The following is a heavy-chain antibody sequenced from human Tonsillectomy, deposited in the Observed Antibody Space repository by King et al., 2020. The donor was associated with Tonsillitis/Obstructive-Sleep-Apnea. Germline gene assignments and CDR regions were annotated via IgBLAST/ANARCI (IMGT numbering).Heavy chain of an antibody. CDR2: IYYSGST. V-gene: IGHV4-31*03. D-gene: IGHD4-11*01. Sequence: QLQESGPGLVKPSQTLSLTCTVSGASISSGGYYWSWIRQHPGKGVEWIGNIYYSGSTDYNPSMKSRVIILVDTSQNQFYLKLSSVTAADTDVYYCARGSGEMDYIHYEYYYYDYGMDVWGQGTTVTVAS. CDR1: GASISSGGYY. CDR3: ARGSGEMDYIHYEYYYYDYGMDV. J-gene: IGHJ6*02.